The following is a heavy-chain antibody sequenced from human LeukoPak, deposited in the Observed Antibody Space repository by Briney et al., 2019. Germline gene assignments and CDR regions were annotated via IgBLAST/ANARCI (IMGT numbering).Heavy chain of an antibody. Sequence: SETLSLTCTVSGGSISSGDYYWSWIRQPPGKGLEWIGYIYYSGSTYYNPSLKSRVTISVDTSKNQFSLKLSSVTAADTAVYYCAREEMGGSAVDYWGQGTLVTVSS. D-gene: IGHD5-12*01. CDR2: IYYSGST. V-gene: IGHV4-30-4*08. CDR1: GGSISSGDYY. CDR3: AREEMGGSAVDY. J-gene: IGHJ4*02.